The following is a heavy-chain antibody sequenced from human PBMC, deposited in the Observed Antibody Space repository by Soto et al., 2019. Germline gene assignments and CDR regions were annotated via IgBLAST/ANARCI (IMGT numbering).Heavy chain of an antibody. CDR2: MYYSGST. Sequence: QVQLQESGPGLVKPSETLSLTCSVSGGSIFGHYWSWVRQPPGKGLEWLGYMYYSGSTNYNPSLKSRVTMSVDMSKNQFSLKLSSVTAADTAVYYCARHGLRLAATAPYYFRYWGQGTLVTVSS. D-gene: IGHD2-15*01. CDR1: GGSIFGHY. CDR3: ARHGLRLAATAPYYFRY. V-gene: IGHV4-59*08. J-gene: IGHJ4*02.